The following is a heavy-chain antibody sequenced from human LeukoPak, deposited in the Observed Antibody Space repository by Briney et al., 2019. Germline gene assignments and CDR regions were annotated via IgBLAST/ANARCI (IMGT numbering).Heavy chain of an antibody. V-gene: IGHV4-59*08. Sequence: SETLSLTCTVSGGSISTYYWSWIRQPPGEGLEWIGYIHYSGNSNYNPSLKSRVTISVDTSKNQLSLKLNSVTAADTAVYYCARHPDYYDSSGYSVGAFDIWGQGTMVTVSS. CDR1: GGSISTYY. CDR3: ARHPDYYDSSGYSVGAFDI. J-gene: IGHJ3*02. CDR2: IHYSGNS. D-gene: IGHD3-22*01.